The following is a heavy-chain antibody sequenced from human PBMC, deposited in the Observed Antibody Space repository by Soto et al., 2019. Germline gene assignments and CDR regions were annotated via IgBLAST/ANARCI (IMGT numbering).Heavy chain of an antibody. Sequence: SETLSLTCTVSGASLHIGGYYWAWIRQNPGKGLEWIGYIFYTGATYYNPSLGSRVNISVDTSKNQFSLELTSVTAADTAVYFCARYGSSNTNWLDPWGQGILVTVSS. CDR1: GASLHIGGYY. D-gene: IGHD2-2*01. CDR2: IFYTGAT. V-gene: IGHV4-31*03. CDR3: ARYGSSNTNWLDP. J-gene: IGHJ5*02.